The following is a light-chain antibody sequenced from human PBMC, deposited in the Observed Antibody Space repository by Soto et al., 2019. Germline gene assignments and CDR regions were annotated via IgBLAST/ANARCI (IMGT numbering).Light chain of an antibody. J-gene: IGKJ1*01. CDR1: QSISTSS. Sequence: EIVLTRSPGTLSLSPGERATLSGRASQSISTSSLAWYRQKPGQAPRLLIYGAFNRATGIPDRFSGGGSRTDFTLTITRLEPEDFAVYYCQYYGNSPLTFGQGTKVDIK. CDR3: QYYGNSPLT. CDR2: GAF. V-gene: IGKV3-20*01.